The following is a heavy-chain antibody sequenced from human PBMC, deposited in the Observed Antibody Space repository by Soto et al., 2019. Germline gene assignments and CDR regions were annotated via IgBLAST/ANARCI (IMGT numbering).Heavy chain of an antibody. J-gene: IGHJ4*02. D-gene: IGHD2-21*02. Sequence: EVQLVESGGGLVQPGGSLRLSCAASGFTFSSYEMNWVRQAPGKGLEWVSYISSSGSTIYYADSVKGGFTISRDNAKNSLYLQMNSLRAEDTAVYYCARDRSVVTPGYFDYWGQGTLVTVSS. CDR2: ISSSGSTI. V-gene: IGHV3-48*03. CDR1: GFTFSSYE. CDR3: ARDRSVVTPGYFDY.